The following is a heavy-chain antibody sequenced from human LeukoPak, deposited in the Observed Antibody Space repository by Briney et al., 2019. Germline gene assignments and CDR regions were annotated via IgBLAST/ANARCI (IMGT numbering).Heavy chain of an antibody. CDR1: GGSISSSSYY. V-gene: IGHV4-39*01. CDR3: ARQSTSSSIMWFDP. J-gene: IGHJ5*02. D-gene: IGHD2-15*01. CDR2: IYYSGSP. Sequence: KPSETLSLTCTVSGGSISSSSYYWGWIRQAPGKGLEWIGSIYYSGSPYYNPSLPSLKSRATLSVDTSKNQFSLKLSSVTAADTAVYYCARQSTSSSIMWFDPWGQ.